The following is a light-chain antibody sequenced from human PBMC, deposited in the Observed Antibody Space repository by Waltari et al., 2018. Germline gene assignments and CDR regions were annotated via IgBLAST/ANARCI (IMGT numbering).Light chain of an antibody. CDR3: SSYAGSKTYV. Sequence: QSALTQPPSASGPPGQSVAISCTGTSSDVGAYNYVSWYQQHPGKAPKLMIYEVSKRPSGLPDRFSGSKSGNTASLTVSGLQAEDEADYYCSSYAGSKTYVFGTGTKVTVL. J-gene: IGLJ1*01. CDR1: SSDVGAYNY. V-gene: IGLV2-8*01. CDR2: EVS.